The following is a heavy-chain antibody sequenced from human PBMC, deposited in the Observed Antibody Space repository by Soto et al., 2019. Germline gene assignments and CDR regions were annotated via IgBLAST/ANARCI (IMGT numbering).Heavy chain of an antibody. CDR1: GDSITGSY. CDR3: ARDMPYAAGSLAGCDY. J-gene: IGHJ4*02. V-gene: IGHV4-59*01. D-gene: IGHD1-26*01. CDR2: IYHSGTT. Sequence: QVQLRDSGPGLVKPSETLSLTCTVSGDSITGSYWSWIRQPPGKTLEWIGYIYHSGTTTYNPSLKSRVSISVDTSKNQFSLRLTSVIAADTAVYYCARDMPYAAGSLAGCDYWGQGILVTVSS.